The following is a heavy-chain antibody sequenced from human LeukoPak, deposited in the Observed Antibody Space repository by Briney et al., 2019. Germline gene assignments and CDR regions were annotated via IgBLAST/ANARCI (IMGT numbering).Heavy chain of an antibody. CDR2: IYHSGST. CDR3: ARDYYDSSGYFNNWFDP. D-gene: IGHD3-22*01. CDR1: GGSISSGGYY. V-gene: IGHV4-30-2*01. Sequence: SQTLSLTCTVSGGSISSGGYYWSWIRQAPGKGLEWIGYIYHSGSTYYNPSLKSRVTISVDRSKNQFSLKLSSVTAADTAVYYCARDYYDSSGYFNNWFDPWGQGILVTVSS. J-gene: IGHJ5*02.